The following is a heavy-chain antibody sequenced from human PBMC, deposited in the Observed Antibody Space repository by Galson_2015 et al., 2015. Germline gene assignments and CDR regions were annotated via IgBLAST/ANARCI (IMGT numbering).Heavy chain of an antibody. Sequence: SLRLSCAPSGFTFSSYWMHWVRQAPGKGLVWVSRINSDGSSTYYADSVKARFTISRDNAKNTLYLQMSSLRAEDTAVYYCAREGYNSSEWFPSFDYWGQGTLVTVSS. CDR1: GFTFSSYW. J-gene: IGHJ4*02. CDR2: INSDGSST. CDR3: AREGYNSSEWFPSFDY. D-gene: IGHD3-22*01. V-gene: IGHV3-74*01.